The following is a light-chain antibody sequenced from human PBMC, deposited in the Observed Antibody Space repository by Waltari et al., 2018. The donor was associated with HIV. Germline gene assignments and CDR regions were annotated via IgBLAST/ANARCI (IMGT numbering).Light chain of an antibody. Sequence: QLALTQSPSASASLGASVKLTCTLSSGHTNYAIAWHQQQPEKGPRFLMKLNSDGSQDKGDGIPDRFSGSSSGAERFLSISGLQSEDEGDYYCQTWDNGIRVFGGGTKLTVL. CDR3: QTWDNGIRV. CDR1: SGHTNYA. CDR2: LNSDGSQ. V-gene: IGLV4-69*01. J-gene: IGLJ3*02.